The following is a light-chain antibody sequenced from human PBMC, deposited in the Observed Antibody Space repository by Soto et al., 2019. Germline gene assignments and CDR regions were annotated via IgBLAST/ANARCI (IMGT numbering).Light chain of an antibody. CDR1: SNDVGSYDF. Sequence: QSSLTQPASVSGSPGQSITISCAGTSNDVGSYDFVSWYQQHPDKAPRLMIYEVSNWPSGVSGRFSGSKSGNTASLTISGLQAEDEADYYCISFTNSHIYVFGTGTKVTVL. CDR2: EVS. V-gene: IGLV2-14*01. J-gene: IGLJ1*01. CDR3: ISFTNSHIYV.